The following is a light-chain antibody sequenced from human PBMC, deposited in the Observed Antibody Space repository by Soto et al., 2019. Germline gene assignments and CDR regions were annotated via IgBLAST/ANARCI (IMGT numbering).Light chain of an antibody. V-gene: IGLV1-40*01. CDR1: SSNIGAGYD. CDR3: QSYDSSLSV. Sequence: QSVLTQPPSVSGAPGQRVTLSCTGSSSNIGAGYDVHGYQQLPGTAPKLLIYGNSNRPSGVPDRFSGSKSGTSASLAITGLQAEDEADYYCQSYDSSLSVFGTGTKVNVL. J-gene: IGLJ1*01. CDR2: GNS.